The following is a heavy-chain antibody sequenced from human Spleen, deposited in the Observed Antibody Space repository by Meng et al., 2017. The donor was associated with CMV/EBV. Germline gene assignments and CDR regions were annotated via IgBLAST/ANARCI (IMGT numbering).Heavy chain of an antibody. D-gene: IGHD3-3*01. V-gene: IGHV3-30*03. CDR3: ARVGLRFLEWEYFDY. CDR2: ISYDGNTK. CDR1: RFSFSNYG. Sequence: GGSLRLSCAATRFSFSNYGMHWVRQAPGKGLEWVAVISYDGNTKYYADSVKGRFTTSRDNSKNTLYLQMNSLRVEDTAVYYCARVGLRFLEWEYFDYWGQGTLVTVSS. J-gene: IGHJ4*02.